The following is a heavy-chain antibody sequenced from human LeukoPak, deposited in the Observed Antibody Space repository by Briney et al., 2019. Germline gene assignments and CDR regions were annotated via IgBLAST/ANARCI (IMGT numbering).Heavy chain of an antibody. V-gene: IGHV1-18*01. Sequence: GASGKVSCKASGYTFPNYVINWVRQPPGRGLEWMGWISAYNANTNYAQNLQGRVTMTTDTSTSTAYMELRSLRSDDTAVYYCARDEGGIFYSWGQGTLVTVSS. CDR1: GYTFPNYV. CDR2: ISAYNANT. CDR3: ARDEGGIFYS. J-gene: IGHJ5*01. D-gene: IGHD2-15*01.